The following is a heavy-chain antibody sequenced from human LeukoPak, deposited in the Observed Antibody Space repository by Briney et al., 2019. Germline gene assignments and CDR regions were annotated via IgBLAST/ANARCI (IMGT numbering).Heavy chain of an antibody. J-gene: IGHJ4*02. D-gene: IGHD1-1*01. Sequence: GESLKISCKGSGYSFTSYWIGWVHQMPGKGLEWMGIIYPGDSDTRYSPSFQGQVTISADKSISTAYLQWSSLKASDTAMYYCARHGVKYNWNDDGNRHFDYWGQGTLVTVSS. CDR2: IYPGDSDT. V-gene: IGHV5-51*07. CDR1: GYSFTSYW. CDR3: ARHGVKYNWNDDGNRHFDY.